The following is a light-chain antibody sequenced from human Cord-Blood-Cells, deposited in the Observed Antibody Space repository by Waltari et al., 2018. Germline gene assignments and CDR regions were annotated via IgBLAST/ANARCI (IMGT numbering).Light chain of an antibody. CDR1: RSDVRSYNL. V-gene: IGLV2-23*01. CDR3: CSYAGSSAYV. Sequence: QSALTQPASVSGSPGQSITISRTGTRSDVRSYNLASWYQQHPGKAPKLMIYEGSKRPSGVSNRFSGSKSGNTASLTISGLQAEDEADYYCCSYAGSSAYVFGTGTKVTVL. CDR2: EGS. J-gene: IGLJ1*01.